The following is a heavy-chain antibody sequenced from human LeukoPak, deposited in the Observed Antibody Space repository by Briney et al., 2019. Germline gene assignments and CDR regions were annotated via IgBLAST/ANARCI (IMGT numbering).Heavy chain of an antibody. V-gene: IGHV3-30*18. CDR3: AKVSGERWLQQDYFDY. J-gene: IGHJ4*02. Sequence: GGSLRLSCAASGFTFSSYGMHWVRQAPGKGLEWVAVISYDGSNKYYADSVKGRFTIPRDNSKNTLYLQMNSLRAEDTAVYYCAKVSGERWLQQDYFDYWGQGTLVTVSS. CDR2: ISYDGSNK. D-gene: IGHD5-24*01. CDR1: GFTFSSYG.